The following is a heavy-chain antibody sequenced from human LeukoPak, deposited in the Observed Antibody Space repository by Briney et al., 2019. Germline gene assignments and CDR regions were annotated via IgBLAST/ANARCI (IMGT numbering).Heavy chain of an antibody. CDR2: ISGSGGST. D-gene: IGHD4-11*01. V-gene: IGHV3-23*01. CDR3: ARSMTTDYYYYGMDV. Sequence: GGSLRLSCAASGFTFSSYAMSWVRQAPGKGLEWVSAISGSGGSTYYADSVKGRFTISRDNSENTLYLQMNSLRAEDTAVYYCARSMTTDYYYYGMDVWGQGTTVTVSS. J-gene: IGHJ6*02. CDR1: GFTFSSYA.